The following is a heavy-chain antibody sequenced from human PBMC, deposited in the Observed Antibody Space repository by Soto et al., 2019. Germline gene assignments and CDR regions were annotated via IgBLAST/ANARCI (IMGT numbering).Heavy chain of an antibody. V-gene: IGHV3-74*02. D-gene: IGHD4-4*01. J-gene: IGHJ5*02. CDR3: ARVGSNRYNWFDP. Sequence: VQLVESGGGVVQPGRSLRLSCAASGFTFSSYGMHWVRQAPGKGLVWVSRINSDGSSTSYADSVKGRFTISRDNAKNTLYLQMNSLRAEDTAVYYCARVGSNRYNWFDPWGQGTLVTVSS. CDR1: GFTFSSYG. CDR2: INSDGSST.